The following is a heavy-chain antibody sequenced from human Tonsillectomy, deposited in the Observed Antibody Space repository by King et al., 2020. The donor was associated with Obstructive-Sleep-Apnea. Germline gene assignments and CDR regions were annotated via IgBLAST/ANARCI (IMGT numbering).Heavy chain of an antibody. V-gene: IGHV3-23*04. CDR1: GFIFSKYA. Sequence: VQLVESGGGLVQPGGSLRLSCAVSGFIFSKYAMSWVRQAPGKGLVWGSAISGSVGKTYYAGSGKCRFTISRDNSKNILYLQMNSLRADDTGLYYCTKDWGSSEEGIDYWGQGTLVTVSS. D-gene: IGHD3-16*01. CDR2: ISGSVGKT. J-gene: IGHJ4*02. CDR3: TKDWGSSEEGIDY.